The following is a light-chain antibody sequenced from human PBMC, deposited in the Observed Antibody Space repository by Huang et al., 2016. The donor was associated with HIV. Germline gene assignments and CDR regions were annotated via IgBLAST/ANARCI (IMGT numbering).Light chain of an antibody. V-gene: IGKV3-11*01. CDR1: QSVRTY. Sequence: EIVLTQSPATLSLSPGERATLSCRASQSVRTYLAWYQQKPGQTPRLLIYDASNRATGIPARFSGSGSGTDFTRTISNLQSEDFAVYYCQQRSAWPLTFGGGTKVEI. CDR2: DAS. J-gene: IGKJ4*01. CDR3: QQRSAWPLT.